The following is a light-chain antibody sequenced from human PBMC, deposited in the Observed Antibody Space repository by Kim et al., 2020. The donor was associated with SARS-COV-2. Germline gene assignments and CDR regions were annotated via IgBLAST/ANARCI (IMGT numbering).Light chain of an antibody. V-gene: IGLV6-57*01. CDR3: QTYNDNDWV. CDR2: EDR. Sequence: GKTITITCTHNRGSINSNYVQWVQQRPVSFPTTVIFEDRDRPSSVSDRFFGSSDTSTNSASLTISGLKTEDEADYYCQTYNDNDWVFGGGTKVTVL. J-gene: IGLJ3*02. CDR1: RGSINSNY.